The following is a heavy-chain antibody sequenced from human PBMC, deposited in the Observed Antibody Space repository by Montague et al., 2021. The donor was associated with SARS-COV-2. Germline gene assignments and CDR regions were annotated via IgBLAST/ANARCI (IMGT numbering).Heavy chain of an antibody. CDR1: GGSISSYY. V-gene: IGHV4-59*01. CDR3: ARVFPSLLQFDPYFDY. CDR2: IYYSGST. D-gene: IGHD5-24*01. J-gene: IGHJ4*02. Sequence: SETLSLTCTVSGGSISSYYWNWIRQPPRKGLEWIWYIYYSGSTNYNPYLKSRVTISVDTSKNQFSLKLSSVTAADTAVYFCARVFPSLLQFDPYFDYWGQGTLVTVSS.